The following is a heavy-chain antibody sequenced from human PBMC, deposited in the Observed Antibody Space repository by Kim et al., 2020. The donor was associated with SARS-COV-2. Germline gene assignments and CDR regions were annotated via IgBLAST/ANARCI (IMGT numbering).Heavy chain of an antibody. D-gene: IGHD3-3*01. CDR3: AKDLKRITVFGVVIGRVKRDDHYCLDV. CDR1: GFTFTSYA. CDR2: LSDNGAST. V-gene: IGHV3-23*01. Sequence: GGSLRLSCAASGFTFTSYAMSWVRQAPGKGLEWVSTLSDNGASTYYADSVKGRITVSRDNARNTLYLQMNSLRADDTAIYYCAKDLKRITVFGVVIGRVKRDDHYCLDVWGQGTTVPVSS. J-gene: IGHJ6*02.